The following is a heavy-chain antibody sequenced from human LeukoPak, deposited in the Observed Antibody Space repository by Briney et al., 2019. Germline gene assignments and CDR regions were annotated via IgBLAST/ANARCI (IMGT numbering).Heavy chain of an antibody. J-gene: IGHJ6*02. CDR1: GFTFSSYS. V-gene: IGHV3-21*01. Sequence: GGSLRLSRAASGFTFSSYSMNWVRQAAGQGVEWVSSICSCSSYIYYADTVKRPSTISRDNAKNSLYQQMNSLRAEDTALYYCARDLNPAYYDFWSSDSPYGMDVWGQGTTVTVSS. CDR2: ICSCSSYI. D-gene: IGHD3-3*01. CDR3: ARDLNPAYYDFWSSDSPYGMDV.